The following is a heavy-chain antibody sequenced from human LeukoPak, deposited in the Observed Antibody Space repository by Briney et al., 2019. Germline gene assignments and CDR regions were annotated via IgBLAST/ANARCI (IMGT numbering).Heavy chain of an antibody. Sequence: SETLSLTCTVSGVSINSHYWSWIRQPPGKGLEWIGFIYDSGSANYKSSLKSRVTMTVDTSKNQFSLRLNSVSAADTAVYYCARVLQNYYHMDVWGEGTTVTVSS. CDR3: ARVLQNYYHMDV. D-gene: IGHD3-3*01. J-gene: IGHJ6*03. CDR2: IYDSGSA. V-gene: IGHV4-59*11. CDR1: GVSINSHY.